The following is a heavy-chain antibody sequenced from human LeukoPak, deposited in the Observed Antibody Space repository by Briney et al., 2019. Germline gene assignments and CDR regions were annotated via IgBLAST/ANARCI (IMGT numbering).Heavy chain of an antibody. J-gene: IGHJ5*02. CDR1: GFTFSSYA. Sequence: GGPLRLSCAASGFTFSSYAMHWVRQAPGKGLEWVAVISYDGSNKYYADSVKGRFTISRDNSKNTLYLQMNSLRAEDTAVYYCAKDSGSITWFDPWGQGTLVTVSS. D-gene: IGHD1-26*01. V-gene: IGHV3-30-3*01. CDR2: ISYDGSNK. CDR3: AKDSGSITWFDP.